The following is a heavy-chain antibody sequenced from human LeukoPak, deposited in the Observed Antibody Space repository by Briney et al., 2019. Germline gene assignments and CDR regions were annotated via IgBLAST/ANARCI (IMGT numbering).Heavy chain of an antibody. V-gene: IGHV3-74*01. CDR3: ARDFGKYGGYVNY. CDR1: GFTFRSYW. Sequence: AGGSLRLSCAASGFTFRSYWMHWVRQAPGKGLVWVSRINIDGSSGSYADSVEGRFTISRDNAKNTVYLQMNSLRAEDTAVYYCARDFGKYGGYVNYWGQGTLVTVSS. J-gene: IGHJ4*02. D-gene: IGHD5-12*01. CDR2: INIDGSSG.